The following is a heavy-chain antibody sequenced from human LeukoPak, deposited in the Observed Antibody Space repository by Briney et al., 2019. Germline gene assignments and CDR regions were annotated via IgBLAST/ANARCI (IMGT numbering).Heavy chain of an antibody. CDR2: ISYAGSHK. V-gene: IGHV3-30*03. D-gene: IGHD2-21*02. J-gene: IGHJ3*02. CDR1: GFTFSSYG. CDR3: ARDCGSDCSQAFDI. Sequence: QPGTSLKLSCVASGFTFSSYGMHWVRQAPGKGLEWVAVISYAGSHKYFADSVKGRFSISRDNSKNTLYLQMNSLRVEDTAVYYCARDCGSDCSQAFDIWGQGTMVTVSS.